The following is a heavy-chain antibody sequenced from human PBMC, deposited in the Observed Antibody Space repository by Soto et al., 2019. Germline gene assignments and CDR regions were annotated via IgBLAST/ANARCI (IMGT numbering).Heavy chain of an antibody. J-gene: IGHJ4*02. CDR1: GFTFSDYY. CDR2: ISSSGSTI. CDR3: ARDHKTYYYDSSVLDY. Sequence: GSLRLSCAASGFTFSDYYMSWIRQAPGKGLEWVSYISSSGSTIYCADSVKGRFTISRDNAKNSLYLQMNSLRAKDTAVYYCARDHKTYYYDSSVLDYWGQGTLVTVSS. V-gene: IGHV3-11*01. D-gene: IGHD3-22*01.